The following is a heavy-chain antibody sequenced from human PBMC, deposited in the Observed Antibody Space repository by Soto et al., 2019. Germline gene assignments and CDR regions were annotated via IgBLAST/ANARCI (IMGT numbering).Heavy chain of an antibody. Sequence: ASVKVSCKASGVTFSSYAISWVRQAPGQGLEWMGGIIPIFGTANYAQKFQGRVTITADKSTSTAYMELSSLRSEDTAVYYCARVPMVRGVQSWFDPWGQGTLVTVSS. J-gene: IGHJ5*02. CDR3: ARVPMVRGVQSWFDP. CDR2: IIPIFGTA. CDR1: GVTFSSYA. V-gene: IGHV1-69*06. D-gene: IGHD3-10*01.